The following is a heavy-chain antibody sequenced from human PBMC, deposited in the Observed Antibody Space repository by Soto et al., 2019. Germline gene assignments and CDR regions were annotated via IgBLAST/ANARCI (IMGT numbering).Heavy chain of an antibody. Sequence: EVQLVQSGAEVKKPGESLRLSCKCSGYSFTSYWISWVRQMPGKGLEWMGRIDPSDSYTNYSPSFQGHVTISADKSISTAYPQWGSLKASDTAMYYFARRHFRVRENLGGMDVWGQGTTVTVSS. CDR2: IDPSDSYT. CDR3: ARRHFRVRENLGGMDV. D-gene: IGHD3-10*01. V-gene: IGHV5-10-1*01. J-gene: IGHJ6*02. CDR1: GYSFTSYW.